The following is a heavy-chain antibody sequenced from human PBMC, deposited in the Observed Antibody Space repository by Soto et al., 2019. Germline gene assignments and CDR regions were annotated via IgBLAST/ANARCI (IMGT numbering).Heavy chain of an antibody. J-gene: IGHJ5*02. CDR2: INHSGST. V-gene: IGHV4-34*01. CDR1: GGSFSGYY. D-gene: IGHD3-9*01. Sequence: KASETLSLTCAVYGGSFSGYYWSWIRQPPGKGLEWIGEINHSGSTNYNPSLKSRVTISVDTSKNQFSLKLSSVTAADTAVYYCARATTRGRYFDWFPGGWFDPWGQGTLVTVSS. CDR3: ARATTRGRYFDWFPGGWFDP.